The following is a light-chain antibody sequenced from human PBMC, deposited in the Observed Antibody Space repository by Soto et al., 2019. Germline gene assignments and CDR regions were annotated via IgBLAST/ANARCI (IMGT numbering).Light chain of an antibody. CDR2: EVI. CDR3: SSYTSRSTLV. CDR1: DSDVGGYNY. J-gene: IGLJ3*02. Sequence: QSALTQPASVSGSPGQSITISCTGTDSDVGGYNYVSWYQQHPGKAPKLMIYEVINRPSGVSNRFSGSKSANTASLTISGLQAEDEADYYCSSYTSRSTLVFGGGTQLTVL. V-gene: IGLV2-14*03.